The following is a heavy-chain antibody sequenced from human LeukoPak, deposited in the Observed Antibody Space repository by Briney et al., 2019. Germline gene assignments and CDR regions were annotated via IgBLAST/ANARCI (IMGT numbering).Heavy chain of an antibody. V-gene: IGHV1-18*01. CDR3: ARDEDIAAAGRMVDY. D-gene: IGHD6-13*01. CDR2: ISAYNGNT. CDR1: GYTFTSYG. Sequence: GASVKASCKASGYTFTSYGISWVRQAPGQGLEWMGWISAYNGNTNYAQKLQGRVTMTTDTSTSTAYMELRSLRSDDTAVYYCARDEDIAAAGRMVDYWGQGTLVTVSS. J-gene: IGHJ4*02.